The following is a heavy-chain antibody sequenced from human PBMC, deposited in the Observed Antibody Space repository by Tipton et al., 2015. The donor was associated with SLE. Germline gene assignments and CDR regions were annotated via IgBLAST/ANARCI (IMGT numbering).Heavy chain of an antibody. CDR3: ARDAAVAGHFDY. CDR2: IYYSGGT. V-gene: IGHV4-59*11. J-gene: IGHJ4*02. Sequence: TLSLTCTISGASINSHYWRWLRQPPGKGLEYIGYIYYSGGTNHNPSLNNRVTISVDRSNNQFSLKLSSVTPADTAVYYCARDAAVAGHFDYWGQGKLVTVSS. CDR1: GASINSHY. D-gene: IGHD6-19*01.